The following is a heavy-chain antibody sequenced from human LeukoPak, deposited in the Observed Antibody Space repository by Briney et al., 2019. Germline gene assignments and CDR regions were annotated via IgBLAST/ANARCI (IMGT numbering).Heavy chain of an antibody. V-gene: IGHV3-23*01. CDR2: ISGSGGGT. CDR3: XXXXXXXSSXLXXXXYYIDV. J-gene: IGHJ6*03. D-gene: IGHD1-26*01. CDR1: GFTFSSYA. Sequence: PGGSLRLSCSASGFTFSSYAMTWVRQAPGKGLEWVSTISGSGGGTYYADSVKGRFTISRDNSKNTLYVQMNILRDEDTAVYDXXXXXXXXSSXLXXXXYYIDVXGKGTTVTASS.